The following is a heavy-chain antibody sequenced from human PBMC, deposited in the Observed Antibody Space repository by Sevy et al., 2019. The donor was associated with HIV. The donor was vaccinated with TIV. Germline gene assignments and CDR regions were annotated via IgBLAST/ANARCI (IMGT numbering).Heavy chain of an antibody. V-gene: IGHV3-30-3*01. CDR2: ISYDGSNE. Sequence: GGSLRLSCAASGFTFSGYSMHWVRQAPGKGLEWVAVISYDGSNEYYADSVKGRFTISRDNFKNTLYLQMNSLRTEDTAVYYCTRGENYAYFIYWGQGALVTVSS. J-gene: IGHJ4*02. D-gene: IGHD1-7*01. CDR3: TRGENYAYFIY. CDR1: GFTFSGYS.